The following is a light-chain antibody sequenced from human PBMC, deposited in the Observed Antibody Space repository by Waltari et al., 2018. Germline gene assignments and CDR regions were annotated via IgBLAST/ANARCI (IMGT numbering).Light chain of an antibody. CDR1: SGPPSHHSH. CDR3: ALYMGSGIWV. V-gene: IGLV8-61*01. Sequence: QNVVTPEPSLSVSPGGTVTLTFALVSGPPSHHSHSTGYQQTPGQAPRTLFDKANARSSGVPDRFSGSILGNTAALTITGAQADDESDYYCALYMGSGIWVFGGGTRLTVL. J-gene: IGLJ3*02. CDR2: KAN.